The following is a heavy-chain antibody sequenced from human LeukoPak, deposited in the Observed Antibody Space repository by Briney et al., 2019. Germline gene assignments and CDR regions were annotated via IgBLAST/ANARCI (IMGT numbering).Heavy chain of an antibody. Sequence: SETLSLTCTVSGGSISSYYWSRIRQPPGKGLEWIGYIYYSGSTNYNPSLKSRVTISVDTSKNQFSLKLSSVTAADTAVYYCARGTAIAAAGTYAFDIWGQGTMVTVSS. CDR2: IYYSGST. CDR3: ARGTAIAAAGTYAFDI. D-gene: IGHD6-13*01. V-gene: IGHV4-59*01. J-gene: IGHJ3*02. CDR1: GGSISSYY.